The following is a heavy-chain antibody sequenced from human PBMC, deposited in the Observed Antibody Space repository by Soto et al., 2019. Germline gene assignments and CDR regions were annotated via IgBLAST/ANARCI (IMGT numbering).Heavy chain of an antibody. D-gene: IGHD6-13*01. V-gene: IGHV4-39*01. CDR3: ARANQGAALST. J-gene: IGHJ3*01. Sequence: QLQLQESGPGLVKPSETLSLTCTVSGASISSSSYYWGWIRQPPGKGLEWIGSIYYSGTTYSNPSLKSRVTISVDTSKNQFSLKLGSVTAADTAVYYCARANQGAALSTWGQGTVVTVSS. CDR1: GASISSSSYY. CDR2: IYYSGTT.